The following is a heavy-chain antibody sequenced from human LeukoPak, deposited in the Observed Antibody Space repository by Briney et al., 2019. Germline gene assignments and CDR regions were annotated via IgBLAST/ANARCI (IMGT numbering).Heavy chain of an antibody. D-gene: IGHD6-6*01. CDR1: GFTFSSYG. Sequence: GRSLRLSCEASGFTFSSYGMHWVRQAPDKGLEWVAVIWYDGSKKYYADSVKGRFTISRDNSKNTLYLQMNSLRGEDTAVYYCARDLAARHFDYWGQGTLITASS. J-gene: IGHJ4*02. V-gene: IGHV3-33*01. CDR2: IWYDGSKK. CDR3: ARDLAARHFDY.